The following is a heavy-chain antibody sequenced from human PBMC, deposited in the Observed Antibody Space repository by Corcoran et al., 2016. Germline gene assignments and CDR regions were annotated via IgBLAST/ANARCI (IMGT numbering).Heavy chain of an antibody. CDR1: GGSVSSDSYY. CDR3: PRDRYYYGSGNYFFDF. J-gene: IGHJ4*02. D-gene: IGHD3-10*01. CDR2: ISYRGST. Sequence: QVQLQESGPGLVKPSETLSLTCTLSGGSVSSDSYYWSWIRQPPGKGLEWIGYISYRGSTDYNPSLKSRVTISVDTSKDQVSLKLSSVTAADTAVYYCPRDRYYYGSGNYFFDFWGQGTLVTVSS. V-gene: IGHV4-61*01.